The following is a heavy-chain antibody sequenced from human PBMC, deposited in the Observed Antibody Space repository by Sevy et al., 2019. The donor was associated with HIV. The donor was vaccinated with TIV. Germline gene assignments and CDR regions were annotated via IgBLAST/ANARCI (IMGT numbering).Heavy chain of an antibody. Sequence: PGGSLRLSCAASGFTFSGYAMHWVRQAPGKGLEWVAVISFDGSNKYYADSVKGRFTISRDNSKNTLYLQMNSLRVEDTAVYYCARGRGGVVAGTGYFDYWGQGTLVTVSS. CDR1: GFTFSGYA. J-gene: IGHJ4*02. CDR2: ISFDGSNK. V-gene: IGHV3-30-3*01. CDR3: ARGRGGVVAGTGYFDY. D-gene: IGHD6-19*01.